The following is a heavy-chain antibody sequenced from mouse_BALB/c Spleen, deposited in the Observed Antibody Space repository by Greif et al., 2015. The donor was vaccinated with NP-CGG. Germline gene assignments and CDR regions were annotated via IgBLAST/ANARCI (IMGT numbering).Heavy chain of an antibody. CDR3: ARGGHGKGWYCDV. CDR1: GFTFSSYG. Sequence: EVKVVESGGGLVQPGGSLKLSCAASGFTFSSYGMSWVRQTPDKRLELVATINSNGGSTYYPDSVKGRFTISRDNAKNTLYLQMSSLKSEDTAMYYWARGGHGKGWYCDVWGAGTTVTVST. CDR2: INSNGGST. J-gene: IGHJ1*01. D-gene: IGHD2-1*01. V-gene: IGHV5-6-3*01.